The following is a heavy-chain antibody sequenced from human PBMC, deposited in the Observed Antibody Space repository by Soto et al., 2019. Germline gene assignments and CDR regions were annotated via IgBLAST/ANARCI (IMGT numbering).Heavy chain of an antibody. CDR2: ISGSGGST. CDR1: GFTFSSYA. CDR3: AKDWEEQQFDYYYGMDV. J-gene: IGHJ6*02. Sequence: GGSLRLSCAASGFTFSSYAMSWVRQAPGKGLEWVSAISGSGGSTYYADSVKGRSAISRDNSKNTLYLQMNSLRAVDTAVYYCAKDWEEQQFDYYYGMDVWGQGTTVTVSS. V-gene: IGHV3-23*01. D-gene: IGHD6-13*01.